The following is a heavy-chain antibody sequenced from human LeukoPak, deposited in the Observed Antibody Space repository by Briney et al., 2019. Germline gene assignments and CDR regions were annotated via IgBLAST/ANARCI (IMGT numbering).Heavy chain of an antibody. Sequence: SETLSLTCAVYGGSFSGYYWSWIRQPPGKGLEWIGEINHSGSTNYNPSLTSRVTISVDTSKNQFSLTLSSLTAADTAVYYCAGGRGHGYFGYWGQGTLVTVSS. V-gene: IGHV4-34*01. CDR3: AGGRGHGYFGY. J-gene: IGHJ4*02. CDR1: GGSFSGYY. CDR2: INHSGST.